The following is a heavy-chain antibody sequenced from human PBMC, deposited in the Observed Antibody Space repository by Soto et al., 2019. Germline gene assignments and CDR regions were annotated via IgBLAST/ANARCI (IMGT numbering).Heavy chain of an antibody. CDR1: DGSVSRYY. V-gene: IGHV4-59*02. Sequence: XTLSLPCTVSDGSVSRYYCSWIRQPPGKGLEWIGYFYYNGGTNYNPSLKSRVTISVDTSKNQFSLKLSSVTAEDTAVYYCARADKNGYDYWGQGTLVTVSS. CDR3: ARADKNGYDY. J-gene: IGHJ4*02. D-gene: IGHD5-18*01. CDR2: FYYNGGT.